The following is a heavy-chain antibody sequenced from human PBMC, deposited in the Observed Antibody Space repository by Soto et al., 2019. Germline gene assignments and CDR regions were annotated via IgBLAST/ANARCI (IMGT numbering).Heavy chain of an antibody. Sequence: PSETLSLTCTVSGGSISSYYWSWIRQPPGKGLEWIGYIYYSGSTNYNPSLKSRVTISVDTSKNQFSLKLSSVTAADTAVYYCARATVTTTYPQNFDYWGQGTLVTVSS. V-gene: IGHV4-59*08. J-gene: IGHJ4*02. CDR2: IYYSGST. CDR3: ARATVTTTYPQNFDY. D-gene: IGHD4-17*01. CDR1: GGSISSYY.